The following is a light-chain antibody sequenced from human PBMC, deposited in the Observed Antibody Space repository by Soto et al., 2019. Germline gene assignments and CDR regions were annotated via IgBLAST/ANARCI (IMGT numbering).Light chain of an antibody. CDR3: QQYYSSPPGFT. V-gene: IGKV3-20*01. CDR2: GAS. CDR1: QRVSSTY. Sequence: PGERATLSCRASQRVSSTYFAWYRQKPGQPPSLPIYGASNRATGVPDRFSGSGSGTDFTLTISRLEPEDFAVYYCQQYYSSPPGFTFGPGTTVEVK. J-gene: IGKJ3*01.